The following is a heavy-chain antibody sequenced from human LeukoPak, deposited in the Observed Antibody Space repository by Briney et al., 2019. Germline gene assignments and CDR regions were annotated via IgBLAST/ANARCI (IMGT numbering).Heavy chain of an antibody. V-gene: IGHV3-48*01. CDR2: ISSSSSTI. CDR1: GFTFSSYS. CDR3: ARDRRDGYNKDPV. J-gene: IGHJ6*04. Sequence: GGSLRLSCEASGFTFSSYSMNWVRQAPGKGLEWVSYISSSSSTIYYADSVKGRFTISRDNAKNSLYLQMNSLRADDTAVYYCARDRRDGYNKDPVWGKGTTVTVSS. D-gene: IGHD5-24*01.